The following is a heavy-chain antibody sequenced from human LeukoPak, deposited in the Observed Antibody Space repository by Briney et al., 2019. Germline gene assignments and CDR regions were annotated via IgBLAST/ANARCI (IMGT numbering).Heavy chain of an antibody. CDR2: IIPIFGTA. Sequence: ASVKVSCKASGGTFSSYAISWVRQAPGQGLEWMGGIIPIFGTANYAQKFQGRVTITADESTSTAYMELSSLRSGDTAVYYCARGLTYYYGSGSSSFDYWGQGTLVTVSS. D-gene: IGHD3-10*01. V-gene: IGHV1-69*01. CDR3: ARGLTYYYGSGSSSFDY. CDR1: GGTFSSYA. J-gene: IGHJ4*02.